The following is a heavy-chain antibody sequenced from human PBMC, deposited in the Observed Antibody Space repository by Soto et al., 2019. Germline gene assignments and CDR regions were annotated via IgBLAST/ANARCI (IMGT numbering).Heavy chain of an antibody. CDR2: LTGSGDST. Sequence: EVQLLESGGGLIQPGGSLRLSCAASGFTFSSYAMTWVRQAPGKGLEWVSTLTGSGDSTFYADSVKGRFTISRDNSNNTLFLQMSNPRAEDTAVYYCAKRLLATHSRALDYWGHGTLVTVSS. J-gene: IGHJ4*01. V-gene: IGHV3-23*01. D-gene: IGHD2-15*01. CDR1: GFTFSSYA. CDR3: AKRLLATHSRALDY.